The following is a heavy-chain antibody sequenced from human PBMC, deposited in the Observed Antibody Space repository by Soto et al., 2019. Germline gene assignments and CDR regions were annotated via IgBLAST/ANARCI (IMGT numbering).Heavy chain of an antibody. V-gene: IGHV4-34*01. CDR2: INHSGST. D-gene: IGHD3-9*01. CDR3: ARGELRYFDFDY. J-gene: IGHJ4*02. Sequence: LSLTCAVYGGSFSGYYWSWIRQPPGKGLEWIGEINHSGSTNYNPSLKSRVTISVDTSKNQFSLKLSSVTAADTAVYYCARGELRYFDFDYWGQGTLVTVSS. CDR1: GGSFSGYY.